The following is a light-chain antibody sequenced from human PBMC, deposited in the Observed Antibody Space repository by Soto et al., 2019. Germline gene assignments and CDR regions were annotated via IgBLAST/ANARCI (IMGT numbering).Light chain of an antibody. CDR1: QSLTSY. CDR3: QQYNGYSRT. CDR2: AAS. Sequence: DIQMTQSPSSMAASVGDRVNITCRTSQSLTSYLNWYQQKPGKAPKLLIYAASSLQTGVPSRFSGGVSGTDFTLTISCLQSEDFATFYCQQYNGYSRTFGQGTKVDIK. J-gene: IGKJ1*01. V-gene: IGKV1-39*01.